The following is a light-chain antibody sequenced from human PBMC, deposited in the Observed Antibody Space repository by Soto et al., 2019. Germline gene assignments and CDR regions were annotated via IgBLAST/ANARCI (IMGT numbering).Light chain of an antibody. CDR3: QLYKDDTWT. J-gene: IGKJ1*01. CDR2: DAS. Sequence: IQVTKSASTLSASVGDRVAITCRASQTVXRWLAWYQQKPGKAPKLLXDDASTLERGGPSRLSGSGSGTEFTLTISSLQPDHFATYYCQLYKDDTWTFGQGTKVDIK. CDR1: QTVXRW. V-gene: IGKV1-5*01.